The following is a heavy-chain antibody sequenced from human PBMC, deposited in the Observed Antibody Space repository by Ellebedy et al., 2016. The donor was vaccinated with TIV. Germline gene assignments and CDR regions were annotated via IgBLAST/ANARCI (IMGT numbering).Heavy chain of an antibody. D-gene: IGHD3-16*01. Sequence: GGSLRLSCEVSGFSFGDYAMNWVRQAPGQGLEWLAFIPTDDSRRGYADSVKGRFIISRDNAKNSLYLQMNSLRAEDTAVYYCATDEIGDRDFDYWGQGTLVTVSS. CDR2: IPTDDSRR. CDR1: GFSFGDYA. J-gene: IGHJ4*02. CDR3: ATDEIGDRDFDY. V-gene: IGHV3-30-3*01.